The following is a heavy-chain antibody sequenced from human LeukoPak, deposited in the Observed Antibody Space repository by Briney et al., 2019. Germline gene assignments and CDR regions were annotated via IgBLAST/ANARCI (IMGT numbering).Heavy chain of an antibody. CDR3: ARGTGYYGLMRYYYYYYMDV. CDR2: VDHRGSA. Sequence: SETLSLACTVSGGSFSDYYWTWIRQTPGKGQEWIGEVDHRGSADYSPSLKSRVYISVDTSKNQFSLRLTSVIAADTAVYYCARGTGYYGLMRYYYYYYMDVWGKGTTVTVSS. V-gene: IGHV4-34*01. CDR1: GGSFSDYY. D-gene: IGHD3/OR15-3a*01. J-gene: IGHJ6*03.